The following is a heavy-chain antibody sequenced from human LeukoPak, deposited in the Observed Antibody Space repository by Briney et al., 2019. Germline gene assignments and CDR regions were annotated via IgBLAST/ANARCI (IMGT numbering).Heavy chain of an antibody. D-gene: IGHD2-2*01. CDR3: ATDLLWSPRNDAFDI. V-gene: IGHV1-2*06. CDR1: GYTFTNYY. CDR2: INPNSGGT. Sequence: ASVKVSCKTSGYTFTNYYIHWVRQAPGQGLEWMGRINPNSGGTNYAQKFQGRVTMTRDTSISTAYMELSRLRSDDTAVYYCATDLLWSPRNDAFDIWGQGTMVTVSS. J-gene: IGHJ3*02.